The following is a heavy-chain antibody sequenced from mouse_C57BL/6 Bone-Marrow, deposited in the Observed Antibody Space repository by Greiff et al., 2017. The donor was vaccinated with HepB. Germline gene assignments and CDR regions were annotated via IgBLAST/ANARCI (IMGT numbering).Heavy chain of an antibody. CDR2: IDPSDSYT. CDR3: ARSRCDYYGSSPYYFDY. V-gene: IGHV1-69*01. CDR1: GYTFTSYW. Sequence: VQLQQPGAELVMPGASVKLSCKASGYTFTSYWMHWVKQRPGQGLEWIGEIDPSDSYTNYNQKFKGKSTLTVDKSSSTAYMQLSSLTSEDSAVYYCARSRCDYYGSSPYYFDYWGQGTLVTVSA. J-gene: IGHJ3*01. D-gene: IGHD1-1*01.